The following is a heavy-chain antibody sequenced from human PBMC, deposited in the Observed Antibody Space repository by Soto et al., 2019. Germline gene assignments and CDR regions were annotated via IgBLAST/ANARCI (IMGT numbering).Heavy chain of an antibody. CDR1: GFTFSNYD. CDR3: ATAPVHVPHSSGWNNWFDP. D-gene: IGHD6-19*01. CDR2: ISYDGSNK. J-gene: IGHJ5*02. Sequence: VQLVESGGGVVQPGRSLRLSCAASGFTFSNYDIHWVRQAPGKGLEWVAVISYDGSNKYYADSVKGRFTISRDNSKTTLYLQMNSLRDEDTAIYYCATAPVHVPHSSGWNNWFDPWGQGTLVTVSS. V-gene: IGHV3-30*03.